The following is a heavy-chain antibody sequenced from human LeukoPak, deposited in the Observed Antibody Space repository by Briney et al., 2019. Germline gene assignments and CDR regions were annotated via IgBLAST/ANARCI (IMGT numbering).Heavy chain of an antibody. Sequence: GESLKISCKGSGYSFTSYWIGWVRQMPGKGLEWMGIIYPGNSDTRYSPSFQGQVTIPADKSISTAYLQWSSLKASDTAMYYCARSVVDKSSEFDYWGQGTLVTVSS. CDR1: GYSFTSYW. D-gene: IGHD5-12*01. V-gene: IGHV5-51*01. J-gene: IGHJ4*02. CDR2: IYPGNSDT. CDR3: ARSVVDKSSEFDY.